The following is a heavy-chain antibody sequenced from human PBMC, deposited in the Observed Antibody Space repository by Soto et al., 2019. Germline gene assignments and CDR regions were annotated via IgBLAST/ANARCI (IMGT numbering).Heavy chain of an antibody. CDR3: ARRYGSYFDY. D-gene: IGHD5-18*01. CDR2: IYYSGST. CDR1: GGFTSSYY. V-gene: IGHV4-59*08. J-gene: IGHJ4*01. Sequence: SETLSLTRTGSGGFTSSYYWSWIRQPPGKGLEWIGYIYYSGSTNYNPSLKSRVTISVDTSKNQFSLKLSSVTAADTALYYCARRYGSYFDYWGHGTLVTVPQ.